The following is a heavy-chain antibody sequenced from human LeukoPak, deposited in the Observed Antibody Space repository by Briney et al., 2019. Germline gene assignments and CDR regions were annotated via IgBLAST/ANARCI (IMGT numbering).Heavy chain of an antibody. V-gene: IGHV3-53*01. Sequence: GGSLRLSCAVSGFTVSSNSWSWVRQAPGKGLEWVSFIYSGGNTHYSDSVKGRFTISRDNSKNTLYLQMNSLRAEDTAIYYCARRAGEYSHPYDYWGQGTLVTVSS. CDR3: ARRAGEYSHPYDY. D-gene: IGHD2-15*01. CDR1: GFTVSSNS. CDR2: IYSGGNT. J-gene: IGHJ4*02.